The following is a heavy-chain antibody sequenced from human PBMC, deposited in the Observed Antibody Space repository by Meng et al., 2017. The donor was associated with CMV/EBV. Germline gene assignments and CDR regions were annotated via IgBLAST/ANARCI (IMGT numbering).Heavy chain of an antibody. CDR1: GFTVSSNY. Sequence: GESLKISCAASGFTVSSNYMSWVRQAPGKGLEWVSVIYSGCSTYYADSVKGRFTISRDNSKNTLYLQMNSLRAEDTAVYYCAREVGYSYGDNWFDPWGQGTLVTVSS. V-gene: IGHV3-53*01. J-gene: IGHJ5*02. CDR3: AREVGYSYGDNWFDP. CDR2: IYSGCST. D-gene: IGHD5-18*01.